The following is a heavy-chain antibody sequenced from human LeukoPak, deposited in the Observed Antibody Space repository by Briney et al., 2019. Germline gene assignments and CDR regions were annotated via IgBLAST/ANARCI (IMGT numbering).Heavy chain of an antibody. CDR2: IYYSGST. D-gene: IGHD5-18*01. Sequence: SETLSLTCTVSSGSISSSSYYWGWIRQPPGKGLEWIGSIYYSGSTYYNLSLKSRVTISVDTSKNQFSLKLSSVTAADTAVYYCASGYSYGYDYWGQGTLVTVSS. J-gene: IGHJ4*02. CDR3: ASGYSYGYDY. CDR1: SGSISSSSYY. V-gene: IGHV4-39*01.